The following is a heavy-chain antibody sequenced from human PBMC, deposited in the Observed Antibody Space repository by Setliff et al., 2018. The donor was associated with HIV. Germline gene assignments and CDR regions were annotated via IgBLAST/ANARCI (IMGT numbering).Heavy chain of an antibody. CDR3: ATGPLDY. J-gene: IGHJ4*02. CDR1: GIIFTDAW. Sequence: GGSLRLSCTTSGIIFTDAWMIWVRRAPGKGLEWVGLIKHNSDGGTTDFAAPVKGRFTISRDDSKNTVYLQMNSLKIDDTGLYYCATGPLDYWGQGTLVTVSS. V-gene: IGHV3-15*01. CDR2: IKHNSDGGTT.